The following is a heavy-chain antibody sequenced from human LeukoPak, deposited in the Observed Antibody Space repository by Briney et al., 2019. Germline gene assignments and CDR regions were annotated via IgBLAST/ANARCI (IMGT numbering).Heavy chain of an antibody. CDR2: ISAYNGNT. CDR1: GYTFTSYS. CDR3: ARDQHCSGGSCYYGYYYYYGMDV. V-gene: IGHV1-18*04. D-gene: IGHD2-15*01. Sequence: ASVKVSCKASGYTFTSYSISWVRQAPGQGLEWMGWISAYNGNTNYAQKLQGRVTMTTDTSTSTAYMELRSLRSDDTAVYYCARDQHCSGGSCYYGYYYYYGMDVWGKGTTVTVSS. J-gene: IGHJ6*04.